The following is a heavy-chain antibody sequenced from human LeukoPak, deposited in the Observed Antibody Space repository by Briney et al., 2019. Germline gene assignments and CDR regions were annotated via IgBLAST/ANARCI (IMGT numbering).Heavy chain of an antibody. V-gene: IGHV3-23*01. Sequence: GGSLSSSVAAPGLPFRGYAMTWVGRAQGKGLKGSQGFFGGGGSTHYADSVKGRFTISRDNSKNTVYLQMNSLRAEDTAVYYCAKTTTGYSSGRFPGWPVDYWGQGTLVTVSS. D-gene: IGHD6-19*01. CDR1: GLPFRGYA. J-gene: IGHJ4*02. CDR3: AKTTTGYSSGRFPGWPVDY. CDR2: FFGGGGST.